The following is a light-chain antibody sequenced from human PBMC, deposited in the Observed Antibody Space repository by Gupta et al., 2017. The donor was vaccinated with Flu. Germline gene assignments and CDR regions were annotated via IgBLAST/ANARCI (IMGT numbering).Light chain of an antibody. Sequence: QSVLAQPPSASGTPGQRVTISCSGSSSNIGSNTVNWYQQVPGMAPNLLIYGNNERPSGVPARFSGSKSGTSASLAINGLQSEDEADYYCEAWDDSLNGHYVFGTGTKVTVL. V-gene: IGLV1-44*01. CDR3: EAWDDSLNGHYV. CDR1: SSNIGSNT. CDR2: GNN. J-gene: IGLJ1*01.